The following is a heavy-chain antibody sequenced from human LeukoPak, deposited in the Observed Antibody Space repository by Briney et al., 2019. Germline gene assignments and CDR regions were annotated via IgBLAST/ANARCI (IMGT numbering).Heavy chain of an antibody. CDR3: ARCPRDSTTWYANY. V-gene: IGHV4-34*01. CDR1: GGSFSGYY. D-gene: IGHD6-13*01. Sequence: SETLSLTCAVYGGSFSGYYWSWIRQPPGKGLEWIGEINHSGSTNYNPSLKSRVTISVDTSKNQFSLNLSSVTVADTAVYYCARCPRDSTTWYANYWGQGTLVTVSS. J-gene: IGHJ4*02. CDR2: INHSGST.